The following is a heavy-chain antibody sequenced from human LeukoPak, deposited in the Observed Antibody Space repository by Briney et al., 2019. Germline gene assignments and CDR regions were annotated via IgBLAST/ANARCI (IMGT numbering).Heavy chain of an antibody. CDR3: ARDPYCSSTSCYNDWFDP. J-gene: IGHJ5*02. Sequence: GGSLRLSCAASGYTFSSFWIHWVRQAPGKGLEWVARIDSDGSGTRYADSVKGRFTISRDNAKNTLYLQMNSLRAEDTAVYYCARDPYCSSTSCYNDWFDPWGQGTLVTVSS. D-gene: IGHD2-2*02. CDR1: GYTFSSFW. CDR2: IDSDGSGT. V-gene: IGHV3-74*01.